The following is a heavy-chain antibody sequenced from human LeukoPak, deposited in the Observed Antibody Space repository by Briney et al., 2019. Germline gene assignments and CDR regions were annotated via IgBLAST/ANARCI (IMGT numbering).Heavy chain of an antibody. CDR2: MTTSGNTI. D-gene: IGHD1-26*01. CDR1: GITFSGYS. Sequence: PGGSLRLSCVVSGITFSGYSMIWVRQAPGKGLEWLSFMTTSGNTIFYAESVKDRFTISRDNAKKSRYLQMNSLRDEDTAVYYCARVGGATAVTMYFEYWGQGTLVTVTS. J-gene: IGHJ4*02. CDR3: ARVGGATAVTMYFEY. V-gene: IGHV3-48*02.